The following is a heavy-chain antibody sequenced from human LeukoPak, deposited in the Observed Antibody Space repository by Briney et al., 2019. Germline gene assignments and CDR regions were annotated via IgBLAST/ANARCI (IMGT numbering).Heavy chain of an antibody. J-gene: IGHJ4*02. D-gene: IGHD3-3*01. V-gene: IGHV1-18*01. CDR1: GYTFTSYG. CDR3: ARVGSLGYDFWSGYQHFDY. CDR2: ISAYNGNT. Sequence: ASVKVSCKASGYTFTSYGISWARQAPGQGLEWMGWISAYNGNTNYAQKLQGRVTMTTDTSTSTAYMELRSLRSDDTAVYYCARVGSLGYDFWSGYQHFDYWGQGTLVTVSS.